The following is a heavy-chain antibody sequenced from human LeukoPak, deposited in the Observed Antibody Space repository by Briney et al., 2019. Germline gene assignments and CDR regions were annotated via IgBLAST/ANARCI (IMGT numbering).Heavy chain of an antibody. V-gene: IGHV1-3*01. Sequence: ASVKVSCKASGYTFTNYAMHWVRQAPGQRLEWMGWISAGNGNTKYSRKFQGRVTITRDTSASTAYMELSSLRCEDTAVYYCARHERDFDYWGQGTLVTVSS. J-gene: IGHJ4*02. D-gene: IGHD1-1*01. CDR1: GYTFTNYA. CDR2: ISAGNGNT. CDR3: ARHERDFDY.